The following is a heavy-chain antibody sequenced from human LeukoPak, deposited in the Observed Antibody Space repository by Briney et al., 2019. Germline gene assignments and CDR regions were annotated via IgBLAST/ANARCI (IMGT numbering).Heavy chain of an antibody. V-gene: IGHV5-51*01. D-gene: IGHD2-2*01. Sequence: GESLKISCKGSGYSFTNYWIGWGRQMPGKGLEWMGIIYPGDSDTRYSPSFQGQVTTSADNTIKTAYLQWSSTKASDTAIYYCARWFCSSTSCFMWDYWGQGTLVTVSS. CDR1: GYSFTNYW. CDR3: ARWFCSSTSCFMWDY. J-gene: IGHJ4*02. CDR2: IYPGDSDT.